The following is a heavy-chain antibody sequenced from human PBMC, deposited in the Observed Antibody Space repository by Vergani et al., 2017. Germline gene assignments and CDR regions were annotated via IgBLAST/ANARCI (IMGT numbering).Heavy chain of an antibody. CDR1: GGSVSSGSYY. CDR3: ARGLNIFGVIRGTSGYFQH. V-gene: IGHV4-61*10. J-gene: IGHJ1*01. D-gene: IGHD3-3*02. CDR2: IYYSGST. Sequence: QVQLQESGPGLVKPSETLSLTCTVSGGSVSSGSYYWSWIRQPAGQGLEWIGYIYYSGSTNYNPSLKSRVTISVDTSKNQFSLKLSSVTAADTAGYYCARGLNIFGVIRGTSGYFQHWGQGTLVTVSS.